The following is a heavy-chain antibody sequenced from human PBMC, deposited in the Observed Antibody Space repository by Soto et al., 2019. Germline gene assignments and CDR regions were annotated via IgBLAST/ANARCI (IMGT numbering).Heavy chain of an antibody. CDR1: GGSISSYY. J-gene: IGHJ3*02. CDR2: IYYRGST. V-gene: IGHV4-59*01. Sequence: QVQLQESGPGLVKPSETLSLTCTVSGGSISSYYWSWIRQPPGKGLEWIGYIYYRGSTNYNPSRKSRVTISVDKSKSQFSLKLSSVTAADTVVYSCARAIPNAFDIWGQGKMVTVSS. CDR3: ARAIPNAFDI. D-gene: IGHD2-2*02.